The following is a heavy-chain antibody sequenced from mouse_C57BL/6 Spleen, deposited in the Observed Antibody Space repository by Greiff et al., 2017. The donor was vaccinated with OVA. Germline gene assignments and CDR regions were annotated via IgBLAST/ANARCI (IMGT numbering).Heavy chain of an antibody. CDR2: IDPSDSYT. Sequence: VQLQQSGAELVRPGTSVKLSCKASGYTFTSYWMHWVKQRPGQGLEWIGVIDPSDSYTNYNQKFKGKATLTVDTSSSPAYMQLSSLTSEDSAVYYGASGYYGSSYCDYWGQGTTLTVSS. CDR1: GYTFTSYW. D-gene: IGHD1-1*01. J-gene: IGHJ2*01. V-gene: IGHV1-59*01. CDR3: ASGYYGSSYCDY.